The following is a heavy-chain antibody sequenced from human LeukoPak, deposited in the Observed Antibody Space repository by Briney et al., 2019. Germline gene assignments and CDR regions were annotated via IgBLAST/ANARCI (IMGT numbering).Heavy chain of an antibody. D-gene: IGHD6-25*01. CDR3: ARSGGPRDAFDI. J-gene: IGHJ3*02. CDR2: IIPIFGTA. V-gene: IGHV1-69*01. Sequence: GSSVKVSCKASGGTFSSYAISWVRQAPGQGLEWVGGIIPIFGTANYAQKFQGRVTITADESTSTAYMELSSLRSEDTAVYYCARSGGPRDAFDIWGQGTMVTVSS. CDR1: GGTFSSYA.